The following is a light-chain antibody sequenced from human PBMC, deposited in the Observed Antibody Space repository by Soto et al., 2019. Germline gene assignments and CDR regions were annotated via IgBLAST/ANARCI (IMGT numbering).Light chain of an antibody. CDR1: SSDIGGYNY. CDR3: SSYTSNTDYV. CDR2: DVS. Sequence: QAASVSGSPGQSITISCTGTSSDIGGYNYVSWYQQHPGKAPKLMIYDVSDRPLGVSNRFSGSKSGDTASLTISGLQAEDEADYYCSSYTSNTDYVFGTGTKVTVL. V-gene: IGLV2-14*01. J-gene: IGLJ1*01.